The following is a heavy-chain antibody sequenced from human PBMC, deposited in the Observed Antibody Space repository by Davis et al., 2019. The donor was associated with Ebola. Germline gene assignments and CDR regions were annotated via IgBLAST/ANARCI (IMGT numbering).Heavy chain of an antibody. Sequence: GESLKISCAASGFTFSDYYMSWIRQAPGKGLEWVSYISSSSSYTNYADSVKGRFTISRDNAKNSLYLQMNSLRAEDTAIYYCAKAPRGLPSYFDYWGQGTLVTVSS. D-gene: IGHD5-18*01. CDR3: AKAPRGLPSYFDY. CDR2: ISSSSSYT. CDR1: GFTFSDYY. J-gene: IGHJ4*02. V-gene: IGHV3-11*05.